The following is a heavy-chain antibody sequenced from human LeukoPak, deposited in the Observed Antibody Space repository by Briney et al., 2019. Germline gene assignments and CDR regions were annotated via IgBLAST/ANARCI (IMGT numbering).Heavy chain of an antibody. J-gene: IGHJ4*02. CDR1: GSSLRTRGVG. D-gene: IGHD4-23*01. Sequence: SGPTLVKATQTLTLTCTFSGSSLRTRGVGVGWIRQPPGKALEWLALIYWDDDKRYSPSLKSRVTISKDTSKDQVVLTMNNMDPVDTATYYCAHTVDGVYDYWGQGTLVTVSS. CDR3: AHTVDGVYDY. V-gene: IGHV2-5*02. CDR2: IYWDDDK.